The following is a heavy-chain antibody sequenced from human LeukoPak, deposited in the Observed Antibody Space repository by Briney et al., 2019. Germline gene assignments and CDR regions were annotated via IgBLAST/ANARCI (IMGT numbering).Heavy chain of an antibody. CDR2: IYYSGST. D-gene: IGHD6-13*01. CDR1: GGSISSSSYY. Sequence: SETLSLTCTVSGGSISSSSYYWGWIRQPPGKGLEWIGRIYYSGSTYYNPSLKSRVTISGDTSKNQFSLKLSSVTAADTAVYYCARRVYSSSGVDYWGQGTLVTVSS. V-gene: IGHV4-39*01. J-gene: IGHJ4*02. CDR3: ARRVYSSSGVDY.